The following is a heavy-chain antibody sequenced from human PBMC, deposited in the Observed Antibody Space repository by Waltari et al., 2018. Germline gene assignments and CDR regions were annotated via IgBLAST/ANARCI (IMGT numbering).Heavy chain of an antibody. D-gene: IGHD1-26*01. CDR2: IYSKGNT. CDR3: ARMGRESYYYFDY. V-gene: IGHV3-53*02. J-gene: IGHJ4*02. Sequence: EVKPVDTGGDLIQPVGSLRLSWGLSGVPVSYSYMNWVRQAPGKGLEWVSTIYSKGNTYYADSVKGRFTISTDTAKNTLYLQMNSLRDEDTAIYYCARMGRESYYYFDYWGQGTLVTVST. CDR1: GVPVSYSY.